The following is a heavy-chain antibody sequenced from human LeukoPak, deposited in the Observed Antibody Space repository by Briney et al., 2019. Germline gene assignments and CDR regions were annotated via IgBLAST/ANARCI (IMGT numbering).Heavy chain of an antibody. CDR3: AKDLRITPYGMDV. CDR2: ISWNSGSI. CDR1: GFTFDDYA. V-gene: IGHV3-9*01. D-gene: IGHD2-15*01. Sequence: GRSLRLSCAASGFTFDDYAMHWVRHAPGKGLEWVSGISWNSGSIGYADSVKGRFTISRDNAKNSLYLQMNSLRAEDTALYYCAKDLRITPYGMDVWGQGTTVTVSS. J-gene: IGHJ6*02.